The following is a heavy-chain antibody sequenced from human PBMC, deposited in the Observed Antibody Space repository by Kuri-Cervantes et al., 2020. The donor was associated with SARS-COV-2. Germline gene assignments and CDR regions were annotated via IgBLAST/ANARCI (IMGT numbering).Heavy chain of an antibody. D-gene: IGHD5-18*01. V-gene: IGHV4-34*01. CDR1: GGSFSGYY. Sequence: SQTLSLTCAVYGGSFSGYYWSWIRQPPGKGLEWIGEINHSGSTNYNPSLKSRVTISVDTSKNQFSLKLSSVTAADTAVYFCARDYSNYLDYWGQGTLVTVSS. CDR3: ARDYSNYLDY. CDR2: INHSGST. J-gene: IGHJ4*02.